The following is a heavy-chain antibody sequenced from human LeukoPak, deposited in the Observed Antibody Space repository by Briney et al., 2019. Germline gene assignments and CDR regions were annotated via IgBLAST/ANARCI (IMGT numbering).Heavy chain of an antibody. Sequence: ASVKVSCKASGFTFTSSAMQWVRQARGQRLEWIGWIVVGSGNTNYAQKFQERVTITRDMSTSTAYMELSSLRSEDTAVYYCARDFGSGYYYGMDVWGQGTTVTVSS. V-gene: IGHV1-58*02. D-gene: IGHD3-10*01. CDR1: GFTFTSSA. CDR3: ARDFGSGYYYGMDV. J-gene: IGHJ6*02. CDR2: IVVGSGNT.